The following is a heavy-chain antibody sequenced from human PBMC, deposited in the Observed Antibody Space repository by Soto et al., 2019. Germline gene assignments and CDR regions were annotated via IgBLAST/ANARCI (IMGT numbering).Heavy chain of an antibody. CDR3: ALGMAALLGWFEA. V-gene: IGHV1-3*01. CDR2: VNAGNGNT. CDR1: GFTFRSYA. J-gene: IGHJ5*02. Sequence: QVQLVQSGAEVKKPGASVRVSCEANGFTFRSYAVHWLRQAPGQRFEWMGWVNAGNGNTKYSQKLQGRLRLTRDTSESASYMELDSLTSEDTSVYFCALGMAALLGWFEAWGQGTLVTVSS. D-gene: IGHD6-19*01.